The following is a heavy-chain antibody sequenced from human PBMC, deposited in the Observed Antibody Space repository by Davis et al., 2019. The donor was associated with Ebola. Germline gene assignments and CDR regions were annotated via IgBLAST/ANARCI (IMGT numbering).Heavy chain of an antibody. CDR1: GGSFSGYY. J-gene: IGHJ4*02. D-gene: IGHD1-1*01. V-gene: IGHV4-34*01. CDR2: INHSGST. CDR3: ARGLYPWELDY. Sequence: SQTLSLTCAVYGGSFSGYYWSWIRQPPGKGLEWIGEINHSGSTNYNPSLKSRVTTSVDTSKNQFSLKLSSVTAADTAVYYCARGLYPWELDYWGQGTLVTVSS.